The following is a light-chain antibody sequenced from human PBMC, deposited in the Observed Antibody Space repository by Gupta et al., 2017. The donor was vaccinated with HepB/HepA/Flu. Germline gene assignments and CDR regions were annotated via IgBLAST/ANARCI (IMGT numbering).Light chain of an antibody. J-gene: IGLJ2*01. CDR2: SNT. CDR3: QSQDSSLSCAV. V-gene: IGLV1-40*01. CDR1: SSHIGDGYA. Sequence: QSGLPQPPSVSEAPGQGFAISGTGSSSHIGDGYAGHRYLQFPGTVPSLLIYSNTKRPSGVPDRFSGSKSGTSASMTITGLQAEDDADYYCQSQDSSLSCAVFGGGTRLTVL.